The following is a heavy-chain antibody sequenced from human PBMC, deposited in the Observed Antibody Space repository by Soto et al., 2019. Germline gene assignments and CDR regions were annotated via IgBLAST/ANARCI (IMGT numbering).Heavy chain of an antibody. CDR1: GFTFSTYG. J-gene: IGHJ4*02. CDR3: ARAVGPYDY. CDR2: IWYDGSNK. V-gene: IGHV3-33*01. D-gene: IGHD1-26*01. Sequence: QVQLVESGGGVVQPGRSLRLSCAASGFTFSTYGIHWVRQAPGKGLEWVAVIWYDGSNKYYADSVKGRFTISRDNSKSTVYLEMDSLRAEDTAVYYCARAVGPYDYWGQGTLVTVSS.